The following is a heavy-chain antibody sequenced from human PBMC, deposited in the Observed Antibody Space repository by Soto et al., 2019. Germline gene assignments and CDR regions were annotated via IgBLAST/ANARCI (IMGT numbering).Heavy chain of an antibody. CDR2: TYYRSKWYN. Sequence: SQTLSLTCAISGDSVSSNSAAWNWIRQSPSRGLEWLGRTYYRSKWYNDYAVSVKSRITSNPDTSKNQCSLQLNSVTPEDTAVYYCARSRVVAATPNGNWFDPWGQGTLVTVSS. D-gene: IGHD2-15*01. CDR3: ARSRVVAATPNGNWFDP. J-gene: IGHJ5*02. CDR1: GDSVSSNSAA. V-gene: IGHV6-1*01.